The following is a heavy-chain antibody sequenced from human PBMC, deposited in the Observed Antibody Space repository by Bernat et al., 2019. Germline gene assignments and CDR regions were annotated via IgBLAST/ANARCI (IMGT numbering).Heavy chain of an antibody. J-gene: IGHJ4*02. CDR1: GFTFSSYG. D-gene: IGHD1-1*01. CDR3: ARDGGTTVLDY. CDR2: LWYDGSKK. Sequence: QVQLVESGGGVVQPGRSLRLSCAASGFTFSSYGLHWVRQAPGKGLEWVAALWYDGSKKYYAEPVKGRFTVSRDDSKNTLYLEMNSLRAEDTAVFYCARDGGTTVLDYWGQGGLVTVSS. V-gene: IGHV3-33*01.